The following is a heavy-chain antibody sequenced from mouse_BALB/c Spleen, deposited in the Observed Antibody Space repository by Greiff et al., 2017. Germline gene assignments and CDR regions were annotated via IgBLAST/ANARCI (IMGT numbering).Heavy chain of an antibody. D-gene: IGHD2-4*01. V-gene: IGHV3-2*02. J-gene: IGHJ3*01. Sequence: EVKLMESGPGLVKPSQSLSLTCTVTGYSITSDYAWNWIRQFPGNKLEWMGYISYSGSTSYNPSLKSRISITRDTSKNQFFLQLNSVTTEDTATYYCARDDYKPYWGQGTLVTVSA. CDR3: ARDDYKPY. CDR1: GYSITSDYA. CDR2: ISYSGST.